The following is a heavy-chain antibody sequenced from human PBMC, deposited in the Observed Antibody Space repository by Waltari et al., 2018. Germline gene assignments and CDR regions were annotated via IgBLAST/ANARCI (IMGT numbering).Heavy chain of an antibody. CDR1: GGSITSRYYY. V-gene: IGHV4-31*03. D-gene: IGHD5-18*01. J-gene: IGHJ4*02. CDR2: IDYRGST. CDR3: ARGVDTSITFDH. Sequence: QVQLQESGPGLVQPSQHLSLTRSVSGGSITSRYYYSTWIRQNPGKGLECIGNIDYRGSTYDNPSLTSRVTISADTSKNQFSLSLTSVTAADAAVYYCARGVDTSITFDHWGQGTLVTVSS.